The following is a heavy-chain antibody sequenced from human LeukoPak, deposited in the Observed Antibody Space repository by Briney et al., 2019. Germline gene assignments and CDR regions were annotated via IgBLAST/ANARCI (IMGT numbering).Heavy chain of an antibody. CDR1: GGSISSGTYY. CDR2: IYTSGSA. D-gene: IGHD5-24*01. V-gene: IGHV4-61*02. Sequence: SETLSLTCTVSGGSISSGTYYWSWIRQPAGTGLEWIGRIYTSGSANYNPSLKGRVTISVDTSKNQFSLKLSPVTAADTAVYYCAAQLRGDGYNEIDYWGQGTLVTVSS. J-gene: IGHJ4*02. CDR3: AAQLRGDGYNEIDY.